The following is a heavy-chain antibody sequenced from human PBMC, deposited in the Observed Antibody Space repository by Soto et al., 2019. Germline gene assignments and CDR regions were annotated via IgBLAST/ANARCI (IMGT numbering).Heavy chain of an antibody. V-gene: IGHV1-69*13. CDR1: GGTFSSYA. D-gene: IGHD3-22*01. J-gene: IGHJ5*02. Sequence: GASVKVSCKASGGTFSSYAISWVRQAPGQGLEWMGGIIPIFGTANYAQKFQGRVTITADESTSTAYMELSSLRSEDTAVYYCAREGTYYYDSSGYTNWFDPWGQGTLVTVSS. CDR2: IIPIFGTA. CDR3: AREGTYYYDSSGYTNWFDP.